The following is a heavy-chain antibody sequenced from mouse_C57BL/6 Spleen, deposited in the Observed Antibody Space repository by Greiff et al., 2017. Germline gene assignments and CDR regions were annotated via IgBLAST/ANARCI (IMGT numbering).Heavy chain of an antibody. CDR3: ARHEATVVADHYAMDY. J-gene: IGHJ4*01. CDR2: ISNGGGST. V-gene: IGHV5-12*01. D-gene: IGHD1-1*01. Sequence: EVQLQESGGGLVQPGGSLKLSCAASGFTFSDYYMYWVRQTPEKRLEWVAYISNGGGSTYYPDTVKGRFTISRDNAKNTLYLQMSRLKSEDTAMYYCARHEATVVADHYAMDYWGQGTSVTVSS. CDR1: GFTFSDYY.